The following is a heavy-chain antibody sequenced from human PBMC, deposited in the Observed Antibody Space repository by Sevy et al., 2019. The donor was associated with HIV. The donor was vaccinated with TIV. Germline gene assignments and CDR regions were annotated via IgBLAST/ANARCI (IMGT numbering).Heavy chain of an antibody. J-gene: IGHJ1*01. CDR2: ITPNNGNT. CDR1: GYNFTNYH. CDR3: ARAPSGSQGPGQYFHH. Sequence: ASVKVSCKASGYNFTNYHITWVRQATGQGLEWMGWITPNNGNTEYVQRLQGRVTMTTDTSTSTAYMELRNLKSDDTAVYYCARAPSGSQGPGQYFHHWGQGTLVTVSS. D-gene: IGHD1-26*01. V-gene: IGHV1-18*01.